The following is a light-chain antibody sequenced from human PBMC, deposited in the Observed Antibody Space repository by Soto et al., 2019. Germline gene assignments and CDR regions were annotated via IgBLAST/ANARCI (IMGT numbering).Light chain of an antibody. CDR2: DAS. V-gene: IGKV1-5*01. Sequence: ASVGDTVPVTCRASQSVSGWLAWYQQKPGEAPKLLIYDASALPRGVPSRFSGSGSGTKFTLTIASLQPDDFATYYCQQYETFSGTFGPGTKVDIK. CDR1: QSVSGW. J-gene: IGKJ1*01. CDR3: QQYETFSGT.